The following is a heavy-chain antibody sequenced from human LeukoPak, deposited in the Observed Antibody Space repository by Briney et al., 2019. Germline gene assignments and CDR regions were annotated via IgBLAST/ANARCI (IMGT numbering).Heavy chain of an antibody. CDR3: AELGITMIGGV. Sequence: GGSLRLSCAASGFTFSPYWMHWVRQAPGKGLVWVSHINGDGRTIIYADSVKGRFTISRDNAKNTLYLQMNSLRAEDTAVYHCAELGITMIGGVWGKGTTVTISS. J-gene: IGHJ6*04. CDR2: INGDGRTI. V-gene: IGHV3-74*01. D-gene: IGHD3-10*02. CDR1: GFTFSPYW.